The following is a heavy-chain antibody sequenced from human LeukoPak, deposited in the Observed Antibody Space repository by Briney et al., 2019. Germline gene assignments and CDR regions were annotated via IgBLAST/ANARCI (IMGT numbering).Heavy chain of an antibody. CDR2: INHSGST. J-gene: IGHJ5*02. Sequence: SETLSLTCAVYGGSFSGYYWSWIRQPPGKGLEWIGEINHSGSTNYNPSLKSRVTISVDTSKNQFSLKLSSVTAADTAVYYCARKKNYYDSSIGGFDPWGQGTLVTVSS. CDR1: GGSFSGYY. CDR3: ARKKNYYDSSIGGFDP. V-gene: IGHV4-34*01. D-gene: IGHD3-22*01.